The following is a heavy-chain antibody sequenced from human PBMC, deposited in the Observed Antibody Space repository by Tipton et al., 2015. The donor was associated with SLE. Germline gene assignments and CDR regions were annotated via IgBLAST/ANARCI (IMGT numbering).Heavy chain of an antibody. J-gene: IGHJ4*02. CDR3: ARLSADSWEPALYFDY. V-gene: IGHV4-59*12. Sequence: TLSLTCTVSGGSISSYYWSWIRQPPGKGLEWIGDASYSGRPNFNPSLKSRVTISLDTSKNHFSLKLSSVTAADTAVYYCARLSADSWEPALYFDYWGQGALVTVSS. CDR2: ASYSGRP. D-gene: IGHD1-26*01. CDR1: GGSISSYY.